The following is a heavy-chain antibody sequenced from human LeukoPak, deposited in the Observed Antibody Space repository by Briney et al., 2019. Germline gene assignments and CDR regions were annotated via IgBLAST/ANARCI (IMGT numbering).Heavy chain of an antibody. J-gene: IGHJ1*01. D-gene: IGHD3-22*01. CDR2: IKSDGST. CDR1: GFTFSSYW. Sequence: GGSLRLSCAASGFTFSSYWMHWVRHAPGKGLVWVSRIKSDGSTNYADSVKGRFAISRDNAKNTVSLQMNSLRAEDTGVYFCARAPSEIGGYYPEYFRHWGQGTLVTVSS. CDR3: ARAPSEIGGYYPEYFRH. V-gene: IGHV3-74*01.